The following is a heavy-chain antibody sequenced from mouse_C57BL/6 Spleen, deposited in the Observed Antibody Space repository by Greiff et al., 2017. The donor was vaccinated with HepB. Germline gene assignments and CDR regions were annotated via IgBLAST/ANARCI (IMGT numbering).Heavy chain of an antibody. CDR1: GFTFSDYY. V-gene: IGHV5-12*01. J-gene: IGHJ4*01. Sequence: EVQLVESGGGLVQPGGSLKLSCAASGFTFSDYYMYWVRQTPEKRLEWVAYISNGGGSTYYPDTVKGRFTISRDNAKNTLYLQMSRLKSEDTAMYYCARQGGYDGAMDYWGQGTSVTVSS. D-gene: IGHD2-2*01. CDR3: ARQGGYDGAMDY. CDR2: ISNGGGST.